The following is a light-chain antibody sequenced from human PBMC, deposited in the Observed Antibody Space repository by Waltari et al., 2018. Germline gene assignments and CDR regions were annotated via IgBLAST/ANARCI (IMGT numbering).Light chain of an antibody. CDR3: CSYAGSRVL. CDR2: AVS. J-gene: IGLJ2*01. V-gene: IGLV2-11*01. CDR1: NSDVGGYNY. Sequence: QSALTQPRSVSGSPGQSVTISCTGTNSDVGGYNYVSWYQQHPGKAPKLMIYAVSKRPSGLPVRFSGSKSGNTASLTISGLQAEDEADYYCCSYAGSRVLFGGGTKLTVL.